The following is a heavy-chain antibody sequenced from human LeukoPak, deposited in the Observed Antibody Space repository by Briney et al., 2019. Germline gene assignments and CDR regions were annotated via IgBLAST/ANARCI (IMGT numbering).Heavy chain of an antibody. CDR1: GGSISSGGYY. D-gene: IGHD6-19*01. Sequence: SETLSLTCTVSGGSISSGGYYWSWIRQHPGKGLEWIGYIYYSGSTYYNPSLKSRVTISVDTSKNQFSLKLSSVTAADTAVYYCARDHWSVAREYYFDYWGQGTLVTVSS. CDR3: ARDHWSVAREYYFDY. J-gene: IGHJ4*02. V-gene: IGHV4-31*03. CDR2: IYYSGST.